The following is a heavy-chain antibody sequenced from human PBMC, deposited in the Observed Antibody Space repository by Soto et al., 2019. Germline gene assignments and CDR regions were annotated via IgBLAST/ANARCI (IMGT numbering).Heavy chain of an antibody. CDR2: IIPIFGTA. CDR3: ARDSVAAAGRAGMDV. V-gene: IGHV1-69*01. CDR1: GGTFSSYA. Sequence: QVQLVQSGAEVKKPGSSVTVSCTASGGTFSSYAISWVRQAPGQGLEWMGGIIPIFGTANYAQKFQGRVTITADESTSTAYMELSSLRSEDTAVYYCARDSVAAAGRAGMDVWGQGTTVTVSS. J-gene: IGHJ6*02. D-gene: IGHD6-13*01.